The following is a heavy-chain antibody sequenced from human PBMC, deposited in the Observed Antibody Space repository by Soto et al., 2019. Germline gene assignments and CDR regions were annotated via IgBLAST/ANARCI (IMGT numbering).Heavy chain of an antibody. J-gene: IGHJ1*01. CDR2: INHSGST. V-gene: IGHV4-34*01. CDR3: ARGAHSSSWYVRGYFQH. CDR1: GGSFSGYY. Sequence: QVQLQQWGAGLLKPSETLSLTCAVYGGSFSGYYWSWIRQPPGKGLEWIGEINHSGSTNNNPSLKSRVTISVDTAKSQSSLKLCSVTAADTAVYYCARGAHSSSWYVRGYFQHWGQGTLVTVSS. D-gene: IGHD6-13*01.